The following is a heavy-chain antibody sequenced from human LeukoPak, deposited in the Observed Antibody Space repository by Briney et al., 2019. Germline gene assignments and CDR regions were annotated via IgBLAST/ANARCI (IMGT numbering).Heavy chain of an antibody. Sequence: PSETLSLTCTVSGGSISSSSYYWGWIRQPPGKGLEWIGSIYYSGSTYYNPSLKSRVTISVDTSKNQFSLKLSSVTAADTAVYYCARRITIFGVVEDYWGQGTLVTVSS. CDR3: ARRITIFGVVEDY. CDR1: GGSISSSSYY. CDR2: IYYSGST. V-gene: IGHV4-39*07. D-gene: IGHD3-3*01. J-gene: IGHJ4*02.